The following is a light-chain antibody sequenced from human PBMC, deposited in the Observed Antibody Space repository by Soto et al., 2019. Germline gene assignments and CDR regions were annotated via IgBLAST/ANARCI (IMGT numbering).Light chain of an antibody. CDR3: QKYNSAPLT. CDR1: QHFSDY. V-gene: IGKV1-27*01. J-gene: IGKJ4*01. Sequence: DIQMTQSPSSLSASVGDKVTITCRASQHFSDYLAWFQQKPGKVPRLLVYGASTLQSGVPSRFSGSGSGTDFTLTISSLQPEDVATCYCQKYNSAPLTFGGGTNVDI. CDR2: GAS.